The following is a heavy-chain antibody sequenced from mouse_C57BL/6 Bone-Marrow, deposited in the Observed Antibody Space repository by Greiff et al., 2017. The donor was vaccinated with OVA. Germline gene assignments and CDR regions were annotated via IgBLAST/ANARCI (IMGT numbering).Heavy chain of an antibody. V-gene: IGHV14-2*01. CDR2: IDPEDGET. D-gene: IGHD1-1*01. J-gene: IGHJ4*01. CDR3: ASPYPCYYSRAMDY. Sequence: EVMLVESGAELVKPGASVKLSCTASGFTIKDYYMHWVKQRTEQGLEWIGRIDPEDGETKYAPKFQGKATITADTSSNTAYLQLSSLTSEDTAVYYCASPYPCYYSRAMDYWGQGTSVTVSS. CDR1: GFTIKDYY.